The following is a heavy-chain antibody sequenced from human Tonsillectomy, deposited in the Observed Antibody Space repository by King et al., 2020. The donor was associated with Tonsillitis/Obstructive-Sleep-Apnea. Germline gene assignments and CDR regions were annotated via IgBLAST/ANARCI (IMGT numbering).Heavy chain of an antibody. J-gene: IGHJ4*02. CDR2: IWYDGSNK. Sequence: VQLVESGGGVVQPGRSLRLSCAASGFTFSSYGMHWVRQAPGKGLEWVAVIWYDGSNKYYADSVKGRFTISRDNSKNTLYLQMNSLRAEDTAVYYCAREGVILTGYFDYWGQGTLVTVSS. CDR3: AREGVILTGYFDY. V-gene: IGHV3-33*01. D-gene: IGHD3-16*02. CDR1: GFTFSSYG.